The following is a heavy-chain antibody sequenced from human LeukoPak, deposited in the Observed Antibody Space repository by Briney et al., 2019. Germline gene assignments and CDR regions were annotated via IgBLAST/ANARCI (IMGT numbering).Heavy chain of an antibody. J-gene: IGHJ4*02. CDR3: ARERIETLAVAGPFDY. CDR1: GFTFSSYA. Sequence: PGRSLRLTCAASGFTFSSYAMHWVRHAPGKGLEWVAVISYDGSNKYYADSVKGRFTISRDNSKNTLYLQMNSLRAEDTAVYYCARERIETLAVAGPFDYWGQGTLVTVSS. V-gene: IGHV3-30*04. D-gene: IGHD6-19*01. CDR2: ISYDGSNK.